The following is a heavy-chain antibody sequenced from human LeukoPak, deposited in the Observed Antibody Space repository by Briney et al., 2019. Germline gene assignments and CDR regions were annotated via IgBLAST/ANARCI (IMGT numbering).Heavy chain of an antibody. D-gene: IGHD6-19*01. CDR2: ISGNAGST. J-gene: IGHJ4*02. CDR3: AKDLRYIAVAGPTFDY. V-gene: IGHV3-23*01. Sequence: GGSLRLSCAASGFTLSSYAMSWVRQAPGKGLEWVSLISGNAGSTYYADSVKGRFTISRDITKNTLYLQMNSLRAEDTAVYYCAKDLRYIAVAGPTFDYWGQGTLVTVSS. CDR1: GFTLSSYA.